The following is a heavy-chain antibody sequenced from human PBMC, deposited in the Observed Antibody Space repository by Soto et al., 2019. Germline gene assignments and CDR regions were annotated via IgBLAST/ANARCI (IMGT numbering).Heavy chain of an antibody. CDR2: IIPIFGTA. CDR3: ASVGPLQMIFDRFDP. Sequence: SVKVSCKASGGTFSSYAISWVRQAPGQGLEWMGGIIPIFGTANYAQKFQGRVTITADKSTSTAYMELSSLRSDDTAVYYCASVGPLQMIFDRFDPWGQGTLVTVSS. D-gene: IGHD4-4*01. CDR1: GGTFSSYA. V-gene: IGHV1-69*06. J-gene: IGHJ5*02.